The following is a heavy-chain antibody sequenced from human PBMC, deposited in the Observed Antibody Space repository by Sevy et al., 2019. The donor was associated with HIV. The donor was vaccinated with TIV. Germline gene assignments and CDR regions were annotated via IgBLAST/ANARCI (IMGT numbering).Heavy chain of an antibody. D-gene: IGHD4-4*01. CDR2: IIPIFGTA. CDR3: ARALDYSNYYYYYGMDV. CDR1: GGTFSSYA. Sequence: ASVKVSCKASGGTFSSYAISWVRQAPGQGLEWMGGIIPIFGTANYAQKLQGRVTITADESTSTAYMELSSLRSEDTAVYYCARALDYSNYYYYYGMDVWGQGTTVT. J-gene: IGHJ6*02. V-gene: IGHV1-69*13.